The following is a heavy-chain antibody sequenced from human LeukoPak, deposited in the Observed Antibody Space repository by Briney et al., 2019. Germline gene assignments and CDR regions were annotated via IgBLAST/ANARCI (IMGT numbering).Heavy chain of an antibody. V-gene: IGHV4-61*08. CDR3: ARHTTIPHTGYSGSYRAFNTRRGESNWLDP. J-gene: IGHJ5*02. D-gene: IGHD1-26*01. CDR1: GASLNSGGYY. Sequence: PSETLSLTCTVSGASLNSGGYYWNWIRQPPGKEPEWIGYIYYSGSTNYNRSLKSRVTISVDTSKNQFSLKLSSVTAADTAVYYCARHTTIPHTGYSGSYRAFNTRRGESNWLDPWGQGTLVTVSS. CDR2: IYYSGST.